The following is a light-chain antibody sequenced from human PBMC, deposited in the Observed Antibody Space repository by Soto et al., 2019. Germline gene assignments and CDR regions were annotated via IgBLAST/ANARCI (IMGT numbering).Light chain of an antibody. V-gene: IGLV2-14*03. CDR2: DVS. Sequence: QSALTQPASISGSPGQSITISCTGTRSDVGAYNYVSWYKQHPGKVPRLLIYDVSDRPSGVSDRFSGSKSDNTASLTISGLQAEDEGDYYCSSYTPSTTLVFGGGTKLTVL. J-gene: IGLJ2*01. CDR1: RSDVGAYNY. CDR3: SSYTPSTTLV.